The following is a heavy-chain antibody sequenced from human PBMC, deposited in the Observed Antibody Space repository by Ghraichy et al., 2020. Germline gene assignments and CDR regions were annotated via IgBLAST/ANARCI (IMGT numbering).Heavy chain of an antibody. J-gene: IGHJ4*02. V-gene: IGHV3-49*04. D-gene: IGHD6-13*01. Sequence: GGSLRLSCTASGFTFGDYAMTWVRQAPGKGLEWVGFIRSKAYGGTTEYAASVKGRFTISRDDSKSIAYLQMNSLKTEDTAVYYCTRDETGDSSSWYNYWGQGTLVTVSS. CDR2: IRSKAYGGTT. CDR1: GFTFGDYA. CDR3: TRDETGDSSSWYNY.